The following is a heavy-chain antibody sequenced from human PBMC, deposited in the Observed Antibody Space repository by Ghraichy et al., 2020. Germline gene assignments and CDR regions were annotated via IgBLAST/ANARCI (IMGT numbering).Heavy chain of an antibody. D-gene: IGHD3-22*01. J-gene: IGHJ4*02. CDR3: ARVLYYYDSSGYYWFDY. CDR2: ISAYNGNT. Sequence: ASVKVSCKASGYTFTSYGISWVRQAPGQGLEWMGWISAYNGNTNYAQKLQGRVTMTTDTSTSTAYMELRSLRSDDTAVYYCARVLYYYDSSGYYWFDYWGQGTLVTVSS. CDR1: GYTFTSYG. V-gene: IGHV1-18*01.